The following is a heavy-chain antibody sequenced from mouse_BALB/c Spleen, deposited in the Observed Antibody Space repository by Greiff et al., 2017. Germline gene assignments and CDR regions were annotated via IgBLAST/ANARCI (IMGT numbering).Heavy chain of an antibody. CDR3: ASPTGKGDYFDY. CDR1: GFSLTSYG. V-gene: IGHV2-2*02. Sequence: VKLMESGPGLVQPSQSLSITCTVSGFSLTSYGVHWVRQSPGKGLEWLGVIWSGGSTDYNAAFISRLSISKDNSKSQVFFKMNSLQANDTAIYYCASPTGKGDYFDYWGQGTTLTVSS. J-gene: IGHJ2*01. CDR2: IWSGGST. D-gene: IGHD4-1*02.